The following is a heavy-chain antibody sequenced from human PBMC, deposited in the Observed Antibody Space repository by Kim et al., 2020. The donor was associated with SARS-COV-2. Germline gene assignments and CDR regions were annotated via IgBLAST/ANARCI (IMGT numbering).Heavy chain of an antibody. J-gene: IGHJ4*02. CDR1: GYSFTDYW. Sequence: GESLKISCKGSGYSFTDYWIGWVRQMPGKGLEWMGIIYPGDSDTKYSPSFQGQVTIPADDSISTAYVQWSSLKASDTAIYYCARAPSGTLSPYYFDFWGQ. V-gene: IGHV5-51*01. CDR2: IYPGDSDT. D-gene: IGHD1-26*01. CDR3: ARAPSGTLSPYYFDF.